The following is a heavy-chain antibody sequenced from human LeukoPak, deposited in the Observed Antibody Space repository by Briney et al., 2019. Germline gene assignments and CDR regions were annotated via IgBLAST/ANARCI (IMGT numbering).Heavy chain of an antibody. CDR2: IYSGGST. CDR1: GFTVSSNF. J-gene: IGHJ6*02. V-gene: IGHV3-66*01. D-gene: IGHD2/OR15-2a*01. CDR3: AKYLSAKGPPYGLDV. Sequence: GGSLRLSCAASGFTVSSNFLSWVRQAPGKGLEWVSVIYSGGSTSYTDSVKGRLTISRDISKNTLYLQMNSLRAEDTAVYYCAKYLSAKGPPYGLDVWGRGTTVTVSS.